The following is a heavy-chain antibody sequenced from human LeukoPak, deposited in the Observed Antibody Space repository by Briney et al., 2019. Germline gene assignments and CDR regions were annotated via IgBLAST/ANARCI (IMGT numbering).Heavy chain of an antibody. J-gene: IGHJ4*02. CDR3: ARDRGYSYGYYFDY. CDR2: INPDNGGT. Sequence: GASVKVSCKTSGYTFTGYYIHWIRQAPGRGLEWLGWINPDNGGTNSAQRFQGRVTMTRDTSTSTVYMELSSLRSEDTAVYYCARDRGYSYGYYFDYWGQGTLVTVSS. CDR1: GYTFTGYY. V-gene: IGHV1-2*02. D-gene: IGHD5-18*01.